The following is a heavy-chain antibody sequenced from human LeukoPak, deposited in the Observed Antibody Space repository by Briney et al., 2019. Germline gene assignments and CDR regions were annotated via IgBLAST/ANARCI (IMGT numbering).Heavy chain of an antibody. CDR3: ARDPGNSRQWLANWFDP. D-gene: IGHD6-19*01. Sequence: ASVNLTCNASGYTFTGYYMHWLRQAPGQGLGWMGWINPNSGGTNYAQKFQGMVTMTRDTSISTAYMELSRRRSDDTAVYYCARDPGNSRQWLANWFDPWGQGTLVTVSS. V-gene: IGHV1-2*02. CDR2: INPNSGGT. J-gene: IGHJ5*02. CDR1: GYTFTGYY.